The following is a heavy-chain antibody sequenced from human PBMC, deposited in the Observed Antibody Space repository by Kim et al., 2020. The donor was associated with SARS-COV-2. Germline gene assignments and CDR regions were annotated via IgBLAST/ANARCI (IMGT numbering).Heavy chain of an antibody. CDR3: ARHFGVVPAAIVGGWFDP. D-gene: IGHD2-2*02. Sequence: SETLSLTCTVSGGSISSYYWSWIRQPPGKGLEWIGYIYYSGSTNYNPSLKSRVTISVDTSKNQFSLKLSSVTAADTAVYYCARHFGVVPAAIVGGWFDPWGQGTLVTVSS. CDR1: GGSISSYY. CDR2: IYYSGST. J-gene: IGHJ5*02. V-gene: IGHV4-59*08.